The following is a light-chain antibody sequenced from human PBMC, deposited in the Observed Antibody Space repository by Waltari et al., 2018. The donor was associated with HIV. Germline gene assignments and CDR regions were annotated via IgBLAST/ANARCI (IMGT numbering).Light chain of an antibody. Sequence: QSFLTQPPSASGTPGRRVVISCSGNTSNVGSNPVNWYRQVPGTAPKLLMFSNNQRPSGVTDRFSGSKSGTSASLAIKGLQSEDEADYYCAAMDDSLNVWVFVGGTKLTVL. CDR3: AAMDDSLNVWV. J-gene: IGLJ3*02. V-gene: IGLV1-44*01. CDR2: SNN. CDR1: TSNVGSNP.